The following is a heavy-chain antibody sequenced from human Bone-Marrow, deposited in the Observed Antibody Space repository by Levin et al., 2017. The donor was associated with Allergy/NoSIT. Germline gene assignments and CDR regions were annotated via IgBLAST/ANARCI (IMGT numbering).Heavy chain of an antibody. CDR2: FNPSGSST. V-gene: IGHV1-46*01. Sequence: ASVKVSCKASGYTFTSYYMHWVRQAPGQGLEWMGIFNPSGSSTSYAQRFQGRVTMTRDTSTSTVYMELSSLRSEDTAVYYCARGPRAGDFWSDYYPHPNWFDPWGQGTLVTVSS. CDR1: GYTFTSYY. CDR3: ARGPRAGDFWSDYYPHPNWFDP. D-gene: IGHD3-3*01. J-gene: IGHJ5*02.